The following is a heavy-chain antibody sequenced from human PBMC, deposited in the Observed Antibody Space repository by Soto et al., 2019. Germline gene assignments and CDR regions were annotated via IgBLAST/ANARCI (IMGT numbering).Heavy chain of an antibody. Sequence: ASVKVSCKASGYTFTSYGISWVRQAPGQGLEWMGWISAYNGNTNYAQKLQGRVTMTTDTSTSTAYMELRSLRSEATAVYYCAKGGSFIVWGFSKDPDGIDFWAQGTTVTVS. V-gene: IGHV1-18*01. CDR2: ISAYNGNT. CDR1: GYTFTSYG. D-gene: IGHD3-10*01. CDR3: AKGGSFIVWGFSKDPDGIDF. J-gene: IGHJ6*02.